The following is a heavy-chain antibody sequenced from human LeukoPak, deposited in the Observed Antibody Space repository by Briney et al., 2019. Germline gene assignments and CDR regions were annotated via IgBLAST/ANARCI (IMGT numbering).Heavy chain of an antibody. CDR1: GGSISSYS. Sequence: PSETLSLTCIVSGGSISSYSWSWIRQPPGKGLDWIGYIYDSGSTKYNPSLKSRVAISRDTSEHQFSLKLTSVTAADTAVYYCARVGYSYGIDAFDVWGQGAMVTVS. J-gene: IGHJ3*01. CDR2: IYDSGST. D-gene: IGHD5-18*01. CDR3: ARVGYSYGIDAFDV. V-gene: IGHV4-59*01.